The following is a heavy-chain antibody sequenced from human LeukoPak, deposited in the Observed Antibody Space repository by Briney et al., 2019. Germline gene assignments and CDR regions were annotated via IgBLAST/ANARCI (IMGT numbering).Heavy chain of an antibody. CDR2: IYSGGST. J-gene: IGHJ6*02. CDR3: AILGELSYYGMDV. D-gene: IGHD3-10*01. CDR1: GFTVSSNY. V-gene: IGHV3-66*01. Sequence: PGGSLRLSCAAPGFTVSSNYMSWVRQAPGKGLEWVSVIYSGGSTYYADSVKGRFTISRDNSKNTLYLQMNSLRAEDTAVYYCAILGELSYYGMDVWGQGTTVTVSS.